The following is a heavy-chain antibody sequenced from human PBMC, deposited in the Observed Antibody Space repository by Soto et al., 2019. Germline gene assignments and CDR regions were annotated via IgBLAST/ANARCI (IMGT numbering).Heavy chain of an antibody. CDR3: ARVGSSGWSPDY. D-gene: IGHD6-19*01. CDR2: IFYTGST. V-gene: IGHV4-59*11. CDR1: GGSISGHY. J-gene: IGHJ4*02. Sequence: SETLSLTCTVSGGSISGHYWIWIRQSPGKGLEWIGHIFYTGSTNYNPSLKSRVTLSADTSKNQFSLRLTSVTAADTAVYYCARVGSSGWSPDYWGQGTLVTVSS.